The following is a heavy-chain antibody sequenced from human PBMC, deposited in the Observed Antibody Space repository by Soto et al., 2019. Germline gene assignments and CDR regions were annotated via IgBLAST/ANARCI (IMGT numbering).Heavy chain of an antibody. CDR1: GFTFSSHG. CDR2: ISYDGNLK. V-gene: IGHV3-30*18. D-gene: IGHD3-10*01. Sequence: GGSLGLCCAASGFTFSSHGMHWVRQAPGKGLEWVAMISYDGNLKYYADSVKGRFTISRDNSKNTLYLQMNSLRPEDRAVYYCAKSGNITDYYFFYYGLDVWGQGTMVTVYS. J-gene: IGHJ6*02. CDR3: AKSGNITDYYFFYYGLDV.